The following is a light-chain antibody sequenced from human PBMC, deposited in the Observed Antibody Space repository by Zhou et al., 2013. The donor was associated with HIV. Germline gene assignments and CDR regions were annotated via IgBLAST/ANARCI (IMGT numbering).Light chain of an antibody. J-gene: IGKJ4*01. Sequence: IVMTQSPATLSVSPGERATLSCRASQSVRSYLAWYQQKPGQAPRLLISDASTRATGVPARFSGSGSGTEFTLTINSLQPEDFALYYCQQYSNWPPVTFGGGTKVEIK. CDR3: QQYSNWPPVT. CDR1: QSVRSY. V-gene: IGKV3-15*01. CDR2: DAS.